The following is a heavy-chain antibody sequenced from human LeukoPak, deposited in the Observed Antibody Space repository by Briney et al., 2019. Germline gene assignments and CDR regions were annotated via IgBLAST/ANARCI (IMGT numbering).Heavy chain of an antibody. CDR1: GGSISGYF. CDR3: ARYGITIVRGGKYYFDS. V-gene: IGHV4-59*08. D-gene: IGHD3-10*01. J-gene: IGHJ4*02. Sequence: PSETLSLTCTVSGGSISGYFWSWIRQPPGKGLEWIWYIHYSGATNYNPSLNSRVTISVDTSKNHFSLKLSSVTAADTAVYYCARYGITIVRGGKYYFDSWGQGTLVTVSS. CDR2: IHYSGAT.